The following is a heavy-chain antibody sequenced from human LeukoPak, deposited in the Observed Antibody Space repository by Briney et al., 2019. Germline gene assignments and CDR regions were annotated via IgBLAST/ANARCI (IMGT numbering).Heavy chain of an antibody. D-gene: IGHD1-1*01. J-gene: IGHJ4*02. V-gene: IGHV3-13*01. Sequence: GGSPRLSCAASGFTFSSYAMSWVPQAPGKGLEWVSAIGTAGATYYTGSVKGRFTISRENAKNSLYLQMNSLRAGDTAVYYCARVAKERVGGVYYFDYWGQGTLVTVSS. CDR1: GFTFSSYA. CDR2: IGTAGAT. CDR3: ARVAKERVGGVYYFDY.